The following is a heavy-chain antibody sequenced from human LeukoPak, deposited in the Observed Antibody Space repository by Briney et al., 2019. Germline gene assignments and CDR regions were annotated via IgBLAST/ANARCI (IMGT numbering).Heavy chain of an antibody. J-gene: IGHJ1*01. CDR1: GCSISSYY. V-gene: IGHV4-59*01. D-gene: IGHD2-8*01. CDR2: IYYSGST. Sequence: PSETLSLTCTASGCSISSYYWNWIRQPPGKGLEWIGYIYYSGSTNYNPSLKSRVTVSVDTCKNQFSLKLSSVTAADTAVYYCASVDFVLMVFANWGQGTLVTVSS. CDR3: ASVDFVLMVFAN.